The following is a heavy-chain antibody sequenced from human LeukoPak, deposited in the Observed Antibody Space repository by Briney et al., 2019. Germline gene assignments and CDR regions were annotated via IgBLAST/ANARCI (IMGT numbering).Heavy chain of an antibody. CDR2: IIPIFGTA. Sequence: SVKVSCKASGGTFSSYAISWVRQAPGQGLEWMGGIIPIFGTANYAQKFQGRVTITADESTSTAYMELSSLRSEDTAVYYCARVRYFDWLSRPFDYWGHRTLVTVSS. V-gene: IGHV1-69*13. CDR3: ARVRYFDWLSRPFDY. J-gene: IGHJ4*01. CDR1: GGTFSSYA. D-gene: IGHD3-9*01.